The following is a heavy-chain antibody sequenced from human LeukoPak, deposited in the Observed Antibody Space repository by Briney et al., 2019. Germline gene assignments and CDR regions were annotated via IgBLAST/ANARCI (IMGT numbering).Heavy chain of an antibody. CDR2: IIPIFGTA. V-gene: IGHV1-69*05. J-gene: IGHJ4*02. Sequence: SVKVSCKASGGTFSSYAISWVRQASGQGLEWMGGIIPIFGTANYAQKFQGRVTITTDESTSTAYMELSSLRSEDTAVYYCARELHYYDSSGYPINYFDYWGQGTLVTVSS. CDR3: ARELHYYDSSGYPINYFDY. CDR1: GGTFSSYA. D-gene: IGHD3-22*01.